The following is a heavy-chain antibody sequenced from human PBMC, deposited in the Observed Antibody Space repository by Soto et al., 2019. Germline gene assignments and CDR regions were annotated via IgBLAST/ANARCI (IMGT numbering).Heavy chain of an antibody. Sequence: ASETLSLNCTVSCGYISSSDYYWSWNRPHPGKGMEWIGYIYYSGSAYYDPSRKSRVTISVDTSKNQFSLKVTSVTAADTAVYYCAREVSPNSRGWYTVLVRWFDPWGQGTLVTVSS. V-gene: IGHV4-31*03. D-gene: IGHD6-19*01. CDR1: CGYISSSDYY. CDR3: AREVSPNSRGWYTVLVRWFDP. J-gene: IGHJ5*02. CDR2: IYYSGSA.